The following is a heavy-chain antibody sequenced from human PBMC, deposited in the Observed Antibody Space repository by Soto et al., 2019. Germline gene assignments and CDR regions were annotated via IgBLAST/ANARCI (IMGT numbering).Heavy chain of an antibody. V-gene: IGHV3-30*18. J-gene: IGHJ6*02. CDR2: ISGDGSKR. Sequence: QPGGSLRLSCAASEFTFSSNGMQWVRQAAGKGLEWVAGISGDGSKRYYADSLKGRFTISRDNSKNMLHLQMNNLRPEDTAVYYCVKSAIMTDVLTDYYGMDLWGQGTTVTVSS. CDR1: EFTFSSNG. CDR3: VKSAIMTDVLTDYYGMDL. D-gene: IGHD2-8*01.